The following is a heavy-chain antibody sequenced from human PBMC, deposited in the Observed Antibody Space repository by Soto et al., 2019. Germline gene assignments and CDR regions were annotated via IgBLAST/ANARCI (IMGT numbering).Heavy chain of an antibody. Sequence: SETLSLTCTVYGGSFSGYYWSWIRQPPGKGLEWIGEINHSGSTNYNPSLKSRVTISVDTSKNQFSLKLSSVTAADTAVYYCARGPGYSSSWYYFDYWGQGTLVTVSS. D-gene: IGHD6-13*01. CDR3: ARGPGYSSSWYYFDY. CDR2: INHSGST. J-gene: IGHJ4*02. V-gene: IGHV4-34*01. CDR1: GGSFSGYY.